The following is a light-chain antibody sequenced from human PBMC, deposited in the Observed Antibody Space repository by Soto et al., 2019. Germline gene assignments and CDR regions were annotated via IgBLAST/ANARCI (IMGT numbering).Light chain of an antibody. CDR2: GAS. V-gene: IGKV1-39*01. Sequence: DIQMTQSPSSLSVSVGDRVTITCRASQSISSYLNWYQQKPGKAPNLLVYGASSLQTGVPSRFSGSGSGADFTLTISSLQPEDFATYYCQQSYSTVGTFGQGTKVEMK. CDR1: QSISSY. CDR3: QQSYSTVGT. J-gene: IGKJ1*01.